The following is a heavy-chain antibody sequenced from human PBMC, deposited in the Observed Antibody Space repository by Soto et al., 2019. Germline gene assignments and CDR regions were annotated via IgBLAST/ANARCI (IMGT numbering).Heavy chain of an antibody. J-gene: IGHJ6*02. CDR1: GFSLTSPGMC. CDR3: ARSIRGPRRFNGMDV. D-gene: IGHD1-20*01. Sequence: SGPPLVNPKGTLTLTCTFSGFSLTSPGMCVSLIRQPPGKALEWLALIERDDDDKYYSTSLKTRLTISKDTRKNQVVLTMANMDPADTGTYYCARSIRGPRRFNGMDVWGQGTTVTVSS. V-gene: IGHV2-70*13. CDR2: IERDDDDK.